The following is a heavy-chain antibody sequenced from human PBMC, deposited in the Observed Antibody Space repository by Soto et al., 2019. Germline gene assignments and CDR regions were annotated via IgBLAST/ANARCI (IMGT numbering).Heavy chain of an antibody. Sequence: PSETLSLTCTVSGGSISNYYWSWIRQPAVNGLEWIGRIYTSGGTDYNPSLKSRVTISIDTSKNQFSLKVTSMTAADTAVYYCARVFELRKGEADDFDIWGQGTMVTVSS. D-gene: IGHD3-16*01. CDR3: ARVFELRKGEADDFDI. CDR1: GGSISNYY. V-gene: IGHV4-4*07. J-gene: IGHJ3*02. CDR2: IYTSGGT.